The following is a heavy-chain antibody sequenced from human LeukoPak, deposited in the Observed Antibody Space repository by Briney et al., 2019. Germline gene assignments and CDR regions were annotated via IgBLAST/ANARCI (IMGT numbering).Heavy chain of an antibody. J-gene: IGHJ2*01. D-gene: IGHD3-3*01. CDR2: ISGDVQTT. CDR3: AKDGYYSSANHFARLHFDL. CDR1: GFTFSTHA. Sequence: GGSLRLSCEASGFTFSTHAMNWIRQTPGKGLEWLSVISGDVQTTTYASSVKGRFTISRDDSKNTLYLEMNSLRVEDTAIYYCAKDGYYSSANHFARLHFDLWGRGTRVTVSS. V-gene: IGHV3-23*01.